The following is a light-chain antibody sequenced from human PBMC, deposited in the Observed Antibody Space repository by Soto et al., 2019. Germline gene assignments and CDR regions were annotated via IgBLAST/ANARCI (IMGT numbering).Light chain of an antibody. Sequence: QSVLTQPASVSGSPGQSITISCTGTNSDVGGYNYVSWYQQHPGKAPKLMIYEVSNRPSGVSTRFSGSKSGNTASLTISGLQAEDEADYYCSSYTSSSTRVFGTGTKVT. CDR3: SSYTSSSTRV. J-gene: IGLJ1*01. CDR1: NSDVGGYNY. V-gene: IGLV2-14*01. CDR2: EVS.